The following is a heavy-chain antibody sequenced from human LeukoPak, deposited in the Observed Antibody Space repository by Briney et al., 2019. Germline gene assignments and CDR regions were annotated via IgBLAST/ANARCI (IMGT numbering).Heavy chain of an antibody. CDR3: ARDHCSGGSCYDRVDP. J-gene: IGHJ5*02. Sequence: ASVKVSCKASGYTFTSYGISWVRQAPGHGLEWMGWISAYNGNTNYAQKLHGRVTMTTDTSTSTAYMELRSLRSDDTAVYYCARDHCSGGSCYDRVDPWGQGTLVTVSS. D-gene: IGHD2-15*01. V-gene: IGHV1-18*01. CDR1: GYTFTSYG. CDR2: ISAYNGNT.